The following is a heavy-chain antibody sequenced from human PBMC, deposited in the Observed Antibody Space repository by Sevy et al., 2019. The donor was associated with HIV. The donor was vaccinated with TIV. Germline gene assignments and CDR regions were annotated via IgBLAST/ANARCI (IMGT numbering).Heavy chain of an antibody. CDR1: GFSFSNHA. Sequence: GGSLRLSCAASGFSFSNHAMHWVRQSPGKGLEWVAMISYDGINKDYADSVKGRFTLSRDNSKNTLFLQMNSLRAEDTALYYCARDLPHLLPWELSRGSDYWGQGTLVTVSS. V-gene: IGHV3-30*04. D-gene: IGHD1-26*01. J-gene: IGHJ4*02. CDR3: ARDLPHLLPWELSRGSDY. CDR2: ISYDGINK.